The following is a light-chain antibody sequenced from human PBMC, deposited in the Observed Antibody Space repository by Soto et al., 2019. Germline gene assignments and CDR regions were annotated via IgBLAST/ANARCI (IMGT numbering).Light chain of an antibody. CDR1: SSDVGGYNY. J-gene: IGLJ1*01. CDR2: DVF. CDR3: NSWTSTSTYV. V-gene: IGLV2-14*03. Sequence: QSALAQDASVSGSPGQSITISCTGTSSDVGGYNYVSWYQHHPGKAPKLMIYDVFTRPSGVSNRFSGSKSGNTASLTISALQAEDEADYYCNSWTSTSTYVFGSGTKVTVL.